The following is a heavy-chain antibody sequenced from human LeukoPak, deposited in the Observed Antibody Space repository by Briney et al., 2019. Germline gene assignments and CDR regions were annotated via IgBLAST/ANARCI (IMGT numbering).Heavy chain of an antibody. CDR3: ARDGHPFDY. J-gene: IGHJ4*02. Sequence: GGSLRLSCAASGFTFRSYWMSWVRQAPGKGLEWVANINQDGTGKYYLDSVKGRFTISRDNAKKSLNLQMNSLRAEDTALYHCARDGHPFDYWGQGTLVTVSS. CDR2: INQDGTGK. V-gene: IGHV3-7*03. CDR1: GFTFRSYW.